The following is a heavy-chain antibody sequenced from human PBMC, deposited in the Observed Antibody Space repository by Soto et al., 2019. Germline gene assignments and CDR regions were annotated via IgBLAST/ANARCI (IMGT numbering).Heavy chain of an antibody. J-gene: IGHJ6*03. D-gene: IGHD1-1*01. CDR1: GFTFNTYA. CDR3: AKGVNWNDWFYMHV. CDR2: ISGRGSTT. Sequence: GGSLRLSCAASGFTFNTYAMSWVRQAPGKGLEWVSAISGRGSTTYYPDSVKGRFTISRDNSRNTLFLQINSLRAEDTAVYYCAKGVNWNDWFYMHVWGIGTTVTVSS. V-gene: IGHV3-23*01.